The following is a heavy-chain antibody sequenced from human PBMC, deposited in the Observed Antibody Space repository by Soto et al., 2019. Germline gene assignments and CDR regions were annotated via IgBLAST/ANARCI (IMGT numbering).Heavy chain of an antibody. V-gene: IGHV1-2*04. CDR1: GYTFTGYY. CDR3: ARDPPLGGANPIYYFDY. D-gene: IGHD1-26*01. CDR2: INPNSGGT. J-gene: IGHJ4*02. Sequence: ASVKVSCKASGYTFTGYYMHWVRQAPGQGLEWMGWINPNSGGTNYAQKFQGWVTMTRDTSISTAYMELSRLRSDDTAVYYCARDPPLGGANPIYYFDYWGQGILVTVSS.